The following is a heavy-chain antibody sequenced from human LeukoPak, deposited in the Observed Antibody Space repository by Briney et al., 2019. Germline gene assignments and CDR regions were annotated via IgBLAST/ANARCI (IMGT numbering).Heavy chain of an antibody. D-gene: IGHD2-15*01. CDR2: IYYSGST. J-gene: IGHJ5*02. Sequence: SQTLSLTCGVSGGSISSGGYSWSWIRQPPGKGLDWIGYIYYSGSTYYNPSLKSRVTMSVDTSKNQFSLKLSSVTAADTAVYYCARYCSGGTCYRGFDPWGQGTLVTVSS. CDR3: ARYCSGGTCYRGFDP. V-gene: IGHV4-30-4*07. CDR1: GGSISSGGYS.